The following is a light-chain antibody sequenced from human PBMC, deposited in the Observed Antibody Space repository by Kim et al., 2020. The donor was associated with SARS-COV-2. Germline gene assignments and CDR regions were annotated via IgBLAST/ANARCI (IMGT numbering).Light chain of an antibody. CDR1: KLGDKY. CDR2: QDS. V-gene: IGLV3-1*01. CDR3: QAWDSSTGGV. Sequence: VSPGQTASIAGSGDKLGDKYACWYQQKQGQSPVLVIYQDSKRPSGIPERFSGSNSGNTATLTISGTQAMDEADYYCQAWDSSTGGVFGGGTQLTVL. J-gene: IGLJ2*01.